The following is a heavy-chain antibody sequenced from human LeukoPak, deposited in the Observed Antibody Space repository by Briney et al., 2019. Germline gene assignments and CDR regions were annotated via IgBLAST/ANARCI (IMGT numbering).Heavy chain of an antibody. CDR3: AREAAAGTRIDY. CDR2: INPSGGST. D-gene: IGHD6-13*01. J-gene: IGHJ4*02. V-gene: IGHV1-46*01. Sequence: VGSVKVSCKASGYTFTSYYIHWVRQAPGQGLEWMGIINPSGGSTSYAQKFQGRVTMTRDTSTSTVYMELSSLRSEDTAVYYCAREAAAGTRIDYWGQGTLVTVSS. CDR1: GYTFTSYY.